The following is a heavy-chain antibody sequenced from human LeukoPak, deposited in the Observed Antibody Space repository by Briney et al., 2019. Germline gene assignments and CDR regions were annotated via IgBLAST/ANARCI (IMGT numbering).Heavy chain of an antibody. Sequence: SSQTLSLTCTVSGGSISSGDYYWSWIRRPPGKGLEWIGYIYYSGSTYYNPSLKSRVTISVDTSKNQFSLKLSSVTAADTAVYYCARVRATTGFDYWGQGTLVTVSS. V-gene: IGHV4-30-4*01. D-gene: IGHD1-26*01. CDR1: GGSISSGDYY. CDR2: IYYSGST. CDR3: ARVRATTGFDY. J-gene: IGHJ4*02.